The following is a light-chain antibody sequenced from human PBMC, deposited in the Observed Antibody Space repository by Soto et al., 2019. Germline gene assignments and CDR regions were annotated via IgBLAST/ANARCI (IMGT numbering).Light chain of an antibody. V-gene: IGKV1-12*01. CDR1: QDISNS. J-gene: IGKJ1*01. Sequence: DIQMTQSPSSVSASVGDRLTITCRASQDISNSLAWYQQTPGKAPKLLLRGASCLHRGVPSRFSGGGAGTEFTLTISSLQPEDFATYYCQQTSGCPRTFGQGTKVDIK. CDR3: QQTSGCPRT. CDR2: GAS.